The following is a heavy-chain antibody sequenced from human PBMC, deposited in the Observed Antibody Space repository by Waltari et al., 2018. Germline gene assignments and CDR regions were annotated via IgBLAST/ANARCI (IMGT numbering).Heavy chain of an antibody. CDR2: IYHSGST. Sequence: QVQLQESGPGLVKPSETLSLTCAVSGYSISSGYYWGWIRQPPGKGLEWIGSIYHSGSTYYNPSLKSRVTISVDTSKNQFSLKLSSVTAADTAVYYCAMGAGGSLKPMIVVVITPHYFDYWGQGTLVTVSS. CDR3: AMGAGGSLKPMIVVVITPHYFDY. D-gene: IGHD3-22*01. J-gene: IGHJ4*02. CDR1: GYSISSGYY. V-gene: IGHV4-38-2*01.